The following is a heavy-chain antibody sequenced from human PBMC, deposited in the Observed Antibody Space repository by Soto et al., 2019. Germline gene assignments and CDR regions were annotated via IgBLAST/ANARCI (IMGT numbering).Heavy chain of an antibody. V-gene: IGHV1-69*04. CDR1: GGTFSSYT. CDR3: ARDTADCSGGSCYSLYYYYGMDV. D-gene: IGHD2-15*01. CDR2: IIPILGIA. J-gene: IGHJ6*02. Sequence: ASVKVSCKASGGTFSSYTISWVRQAPGQGLEWMGRIIPILGIANYAQKFQGRVTITADKSPSTAYMELSSLRSEDTAVYYCARDTADCSGGSCYSLYYYYGMDVWGQGTTVTVS.